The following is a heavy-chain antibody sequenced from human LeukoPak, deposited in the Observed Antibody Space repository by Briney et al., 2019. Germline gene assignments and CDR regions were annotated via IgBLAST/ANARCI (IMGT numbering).Heavy chain of an antibody. CDR3: ARSWNTDWYFDL. J-gene: IGHJ2*01. V-gene: IGHV4-61*08. Sequence: SETLSLTCTVSGGSISSGGYSWSWIRQPPGKGVEWIGNIYHSGSTNYNPSLKSRVTISVDTSKNRFSLKLTSVTAADTAVYYCARSWNTDWYFDLWGRGTLVTVSS. D-gene: IGHD1/OR15-1a*01. CDR1: GGSISSGGYS. CDR2: IYHSGST.